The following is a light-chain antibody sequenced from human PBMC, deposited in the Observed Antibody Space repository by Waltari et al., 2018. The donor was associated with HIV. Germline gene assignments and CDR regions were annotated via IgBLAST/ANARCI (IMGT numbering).Light chain of an antibody. CDR3: QQSGTSIT. CDR2: GSS. Sequence: EIVLTQSPGTLSLSPGERATLSCRASQTLTTSYLPWYHKQPCQAPRLLIYGSSSRSTVIPDRFSCSGSGTDFTLTISRLEPEDFAVYYFQQSGTSITFGGGTKVEIK. V-gene: IGKV3-20*01. J-gene: IGKJ4*01. CDR1: QTLTTSY.